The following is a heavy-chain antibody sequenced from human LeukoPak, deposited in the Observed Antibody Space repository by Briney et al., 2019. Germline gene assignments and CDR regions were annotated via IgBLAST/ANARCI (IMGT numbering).Heavy chain of an antibody. V-gene: IGHV1-2*02. CDR2: INPKSGGT. Sequence: GASVKVSRKASGYTFTDYYMHWVRQAPGQGLEWMGWINPKSGGTDYAQKFQGRVTMTRDASINTAYMELSGLRSDDTAVYYCTSDIAVVPTATQGLYWGQGTLVAVSS. J-gene: IGHJ4*02. D-gene: IGHD2-2*01. CDR3: TSDIAVVPTATQGLY. CDR1: GYTFTDYY.